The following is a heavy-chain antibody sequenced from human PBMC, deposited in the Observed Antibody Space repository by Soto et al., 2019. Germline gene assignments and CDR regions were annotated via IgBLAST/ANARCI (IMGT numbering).Heavy chain of an antibody. D-gene: IGHD3-9*01. V-gene: IGHV3-30*03. J-gene: IGHJ6*02. CDR1: GSTFSSSG. CDR2: DSNDGITK. Sequence: QLVESGGGVVQPGRSLRLSCAASGSTFSSSGWHWVRQAPGKGLEWVAFDSNDGITKNYADSVKGRFTISRDNSKNTVFLQIDSLRGDDTAVYYCARDGPHFDVDVWGQGTTVTVSS. CDR3: ARDGPHFDVDV.